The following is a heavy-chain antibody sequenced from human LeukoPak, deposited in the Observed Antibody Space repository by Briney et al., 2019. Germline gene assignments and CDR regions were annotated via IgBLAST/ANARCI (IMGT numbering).Heavy chain of an antibody. CDR1: GFSFSAYT. J-gene: IGHJ6*04. V-gene: IGHV3-21*01. D-gene: IGHD6-13*01. Sequence: PGGSLRHSCTTSGFSFSAYTTNWIRQAPGKGLEWVSSIGASVYHGDSVRGRFTISRDDTKNSIYLQMDSLRVDDTAVYFCARDKPGIAAPDVWGKGTTVTVSS. CDR3: ARDKPGIAAPDV. CDR2: IGASV.